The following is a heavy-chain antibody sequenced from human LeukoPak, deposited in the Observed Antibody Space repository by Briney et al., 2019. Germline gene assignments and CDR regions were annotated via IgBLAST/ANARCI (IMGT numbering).Heavy chain of an antibody. Sequence: PSETLSLTCTVSGGSISSGYYWGWIRQPPGKGLEWIASIYHSGSTYYNSSLKSRVTMLVDTSKNQFSLKLSSVTAADTAVYYCAREPYYYESSGPTAPWGQGTLVTVSS. D-gene: IGHD3-22*01. J-gene: IGHJ5*02. CDR1: GGSISSGYY. CDR2: IYHSGST. V-gene: IGHV4-38-2*02. CDR3: AREPYYYESSGPTAP.